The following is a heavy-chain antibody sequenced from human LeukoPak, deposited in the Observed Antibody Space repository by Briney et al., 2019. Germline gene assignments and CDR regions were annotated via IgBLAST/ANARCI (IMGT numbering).Heavy chain of an antibody. D-gene: IGHD2-2*01. V-gene: IGHV3-23*01. J-gene: IGHJ4*02. CDR2: IGGGDGST. Sequence: GGSLRLSCAASGFTFTSFAMSWVRQTPGKGLEWVSAIGGGDGSTYYAESVKGRFTISRDNSKNKLFLQMNSLRAEDTAVYYCAKHVGYCSSASCYFDYWGQGTLVTVAS. CDR1: GFTFTSFA. CDR3: AKHVGYCSSASCYFDY.